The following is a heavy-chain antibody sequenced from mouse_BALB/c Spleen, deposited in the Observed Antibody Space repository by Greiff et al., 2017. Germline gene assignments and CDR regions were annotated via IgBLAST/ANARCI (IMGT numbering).Heavy chain of an antibody. J-gene: IGHJ2*01. Sequence: QVQLQQSGAELARPGASVKMSCKASGYTFTSYTMHWVKQRPGQGLEWIGYINPSSGYTNYNQKFKDKATLTADKSSSTAYMQLSSLTSEDSAVYYCARGIYYGYRFDYWGQGTTLTVSS. CDR2: INPSSGYT. V-gene: IGHV1-4*01. D-gene: IGHD2-2*01. CDR3: ARGIYYGYRFDY. CDR1: GYTFTSYT.